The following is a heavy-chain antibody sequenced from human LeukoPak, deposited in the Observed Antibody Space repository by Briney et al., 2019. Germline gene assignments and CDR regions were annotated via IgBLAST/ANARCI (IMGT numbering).Heavy chain of an antibody. D-gene: IGHD6-13*01. V-gene: IGHV3-33*01. Sequence: GGSLRLSCAASGFTFSSYGMHWVRQAPGKGLEWVAVIWYDGSNKYYADSVKGRFTISRDNSKNTLYLQMNSLRAEDTAVYYCARDQQPLPLWWFDPWGQGTLVTVSS. CDR3: ARDQQPLPLWWFDP. CDR2: IWYDGSNK. J-gene: IGHJ5*02. CDR1: GFTFSSYG.